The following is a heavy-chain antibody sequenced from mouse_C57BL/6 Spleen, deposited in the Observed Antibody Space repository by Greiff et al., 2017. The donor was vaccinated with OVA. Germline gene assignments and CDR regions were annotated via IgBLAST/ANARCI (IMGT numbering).Heavy chain of an antibody. D-gene: IGHD2-2*01. CDR1: GFSLTSYG. J-gene: IGHJ3*01. CDR3: ARGSTMVTKGFAY. Sequence: VQLQQSGPGLVQPSQSLSITCTVSGFSLTSYGVHWVRQSPGKGLEWLGVIWSGGSTDYNAAFISRLSISKDNSKSQVFFKMNSLQADDTAIYYCARGSTMVTKGFAYWGQGTLVTVSA. CDR2: IWSGGST. V-gene: IGHV2-2*01.